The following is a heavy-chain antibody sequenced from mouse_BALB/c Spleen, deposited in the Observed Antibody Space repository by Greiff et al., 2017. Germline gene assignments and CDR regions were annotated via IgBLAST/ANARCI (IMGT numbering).Heavy chain of an antibody. Sequence: EVQRVESGGGLVQPGGSRKLSCAASGFTFSSFGMHWVRQAPEKGLEWVAYISSGSSTIYYADTVKGRFTISRDNPKNTLFLQMTSLRSEDTAMYYCARLPYYYGSSYWYFDVWGAGTTVTVSS. V-gene: IGHV5-17*02. D-gene: IGHD1-1*01. CDR2: ISSGSSTI. J-gene: IGHJ1*01. CDR3: ARLPYYYGSSYWYFDV. CDR1: GFTFSSFG.